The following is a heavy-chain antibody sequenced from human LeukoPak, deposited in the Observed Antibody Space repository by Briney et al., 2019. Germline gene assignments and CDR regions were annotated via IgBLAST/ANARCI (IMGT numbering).Heavy chain of an antibody. D-gene: IGHD4-17*01. V-gene: IGHV3-53*01. J-gene: IGHJ4*02. CDR3: TSADYGAYDY. Sequence: PGGSLRLSCAASGFTVSSNYMSWVRQAPGKGLEWVPVIYSGDDTFYADSVKGRFTISRDNSKNTLYLQMNSLRVEDTAVYYCTSADYGAYDYWGQGTLVTVSS. CDR2: IYSGDDT. CDR1: GFTVSSNY.